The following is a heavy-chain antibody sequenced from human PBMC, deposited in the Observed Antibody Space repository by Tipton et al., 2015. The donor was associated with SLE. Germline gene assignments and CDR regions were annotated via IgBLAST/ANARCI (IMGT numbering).Heavy chain of an antibody. CDR3: ARGGYYGSGSFQH. CDR1: GGSFSGYY. J-gene: IGHJ1*01. V-gene: IGHV4-59*12. Sequence: PGLVKPSETLSLTCAVYGGSFSGYYWSWIRQPPGKGLEWIGYIYYSGSTNYNPSLKSRVTISVDTSKNQFSLKPSSVTAADTAVYYCARGGYYGSGSFQHWGQGTLVTVSS. D-gene: IGHD3-10*01. CDR2: IYYSGST.